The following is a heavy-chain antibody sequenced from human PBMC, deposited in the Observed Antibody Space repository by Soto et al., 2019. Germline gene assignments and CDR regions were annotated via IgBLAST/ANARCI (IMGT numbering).Heavy chain of an antibody. CDR1: GGTFSSYA. CDR2: IIPIFGTA. D-gene: IGHD5-18*01. V-gene: IGHV1-69*01. CDR3: AGDTAMARPPYNYCGRDV. Sequence: QVQLVQSGAEVKKPGSSVKVSCKASGGTFSSYAISWVRQAPGQGLEWMGGIIPIFGTANYAQKFQGRVTITADESTSTAYMELSSLRSEDTAVYYGAGDTAMARPPYNYCGRDVWGKGTTVTVSS. J-gene: IGHJ6*04.